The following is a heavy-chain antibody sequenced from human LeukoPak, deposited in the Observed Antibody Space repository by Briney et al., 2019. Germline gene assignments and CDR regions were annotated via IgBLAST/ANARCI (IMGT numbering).Heavy chain of an antibody. CDR1: GYTFTSYG. CDR2: ISAYNGNT. Sequence: ASVKVSCKASGYTFTSYGISWVRQPPGQGLEWMGWISAYNGNTNYAQKLQGRVTMTTDTSTSTAYMELRSLRSDDTAVYYCARPGLSQYSSGWYEDYFDYWGQGTLVTVSS. CDR3: ARPGLSQYSSGWYEDYFDY. J-gene: IGHJ4*02. V-gene: IGHV1-18*01. D-gene: IGHD6-19*01.